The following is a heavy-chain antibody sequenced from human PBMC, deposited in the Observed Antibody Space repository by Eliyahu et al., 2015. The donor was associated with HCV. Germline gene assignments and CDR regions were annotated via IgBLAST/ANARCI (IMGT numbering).Heavy chain of an antibody. CDR3: ARVGDIVVVPAARGGYYYGMDV. CDR2: IIPIFGTA. Sequence: QVQLVQSGAEVKKPGSSVKVSCKAXGGTFSSXAISWXRPAXGQGLEWMXGIIPIFGTANXAQKFQGRVTITADESTSTAYMELSSLRSEDTAVYYCARVGDIVVVPAARGGYYYGMDVWGQGTTVTVSS. J-gene: IGHJ6*02. D-gene: IGHD2-2*01. V-gene: IGHV1-69*01. CDR1: GGTFSSXA.